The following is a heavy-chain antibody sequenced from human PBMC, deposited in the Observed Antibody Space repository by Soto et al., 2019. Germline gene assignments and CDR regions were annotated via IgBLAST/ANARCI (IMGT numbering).Heavy chain of an antibody. CDR3: AKDLLGPGRAYGMDV. V-gene: IGHV3-30*18. CDR2: ISYDGSNK. D-gene: IGHD7-27*01. J-gene: IGHJ6*02. CDR1: GFTFSSYG. Sequence: QVQLVESGGGVVQPERSLRLSCAASGFTFSSYGMHWVRQAPGKGLEWVAVISYDGSNKYYADSVKGRFTISRDNSKNTLYLQMNRLRAEDTAVYYCAKDLLGPGRAYGMDVWGQGTTVTVSS.